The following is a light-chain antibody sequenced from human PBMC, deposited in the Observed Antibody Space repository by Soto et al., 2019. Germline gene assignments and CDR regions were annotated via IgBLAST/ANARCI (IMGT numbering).Light chain of an antibody. V-gene: IGLV2-11*01. CDR2: DVS. J-gene: IGLJ2*01. CDR1: SSDVGGYNY. CDR3: GSYAGSYTGL. Sequence: QSALTQPRSVSGSPGQSVTISCTGTSSDVGGYNYVSWYQQHPGTAPKLMIYDVSKRPSGVPDRFSGSKSGNTASLTISGLQAEDEADYYCGSYAGSYTGLFGGGTKLTVL.